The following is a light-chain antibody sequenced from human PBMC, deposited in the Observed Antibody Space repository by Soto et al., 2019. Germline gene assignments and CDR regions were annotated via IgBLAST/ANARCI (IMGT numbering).Light chain of an antibody. J-gene: IGLJ2*01. CDR1: SSDVGGYNY. V-gene: IGLV2-14*01. Sequence: QSARTQPASVSGSPGQSITISCTGTSSDVGGYNYVSWYQQHPGKAPKLMIYEVSNRPSGVSNRFSGSKSGNTASLTISGLQAEDEADYCCSSYTSSSTLLVFGGGTKVTVL. CDR2: EVS. CDR3: SSYTSSSTLLV.